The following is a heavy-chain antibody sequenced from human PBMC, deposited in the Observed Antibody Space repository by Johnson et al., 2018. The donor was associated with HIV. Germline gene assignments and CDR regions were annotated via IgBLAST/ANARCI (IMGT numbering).Heavy chain of an antibody. CDR3: AKGHSSSWSRGAFDI. D-gene: IGHD6-13*01. J-gene: IGHJ3*02. V-gene: IGHV3-30*18. CDR2: VWYDGSNK. CDR1: GFTFSNYG. Sequence: QVQLVESGGGLVQSGRSLRLSCAASGFTFSNYGMHWVRQAPGKGLDWVAVVWYDGSNKYYADSVKGRFTISRDNSKNTLYLQMNSLRAEDTAVYYCAKGHSSSWSRGAFDIWGQGTMVTVSS.